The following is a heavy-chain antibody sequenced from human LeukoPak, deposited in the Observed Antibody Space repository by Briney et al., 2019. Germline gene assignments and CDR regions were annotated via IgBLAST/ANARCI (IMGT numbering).Heavy chain of an antibody. CDR1: GFTVSSNY. CDR3: TRDHFA. D-gene: IGHD2/OR15-2a*01. CDR2: IYSGGST. Sequence: PGGSLRLSCAASGFTVSSNYMSRVRQAPGKGLEWVSVIYSGGSTYYADSVKGRFTISRDDSESTLFLQMDSLTTEDTAVYYCTRDHFAWGQGTLVTVSS. V-gene: IGHV3-66*01. J-gene: IGHJ5*02.